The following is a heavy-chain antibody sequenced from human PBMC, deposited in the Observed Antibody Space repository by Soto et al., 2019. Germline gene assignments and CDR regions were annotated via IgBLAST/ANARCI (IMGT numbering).Heavy chain of an antibody. D-gene: IGHD6-6*01. J-gene: IGHJ4*02. V-gene: IGHV3-11*01. Sequence: GGSLRLSCAASGFTFSDYYMSWIRQAPGKGLEWVSYISSSGSTIYYADSVKGRFTISRDNAKNSLYLQMNSLRAEDTAVYYCARDRSSIAARPEFDYWGQGTLVTVSS. CDR3: ARDRSSIAARPEFDY. CDR2: ISSSGSTI. CDR1: GFTFSDYY.